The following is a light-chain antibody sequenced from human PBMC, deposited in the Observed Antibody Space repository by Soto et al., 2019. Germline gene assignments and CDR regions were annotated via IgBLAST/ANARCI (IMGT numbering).Light chain of an antibody. CDR2: VKSDGSH. J-gene: IGLJ2*01. CDR1: SGHSSYG. Sequence: QLVLTQSPSASASLGASVKLTCTLSSGHSSYGIAWHQQQPEKGPRYLMKVKSDGSHSKGDGIPDRFAGSSSGAERYLTISSLQSEDEADYYCQTGGTGIVFGGGTKLTVL. V-gene: IGLV4-69*02. CDR3: QTGGTGIV.